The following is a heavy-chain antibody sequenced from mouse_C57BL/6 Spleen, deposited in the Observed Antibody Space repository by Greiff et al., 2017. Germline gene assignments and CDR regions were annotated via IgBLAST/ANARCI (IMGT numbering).Heavy chain of an antibody. D-gene: IGHD1-1*01. CDR1: GYTFTDYE. CDR2: IDPETGGT. J-gene: IGHJ2*01. CDR3: TRSGITTVRDY. Sequence: VQLQQSGAELVRPGASVTLSCKASGYTFTDYEMHWVKQTPVHGLEWIGAIDPETGGTAYNQKFKGKAILTADKSSSTAYMELRSLTSEDSAVYYCTRSGITTVRDYWGQGTTLTVSS. V-gene: IGHV1-15*01.